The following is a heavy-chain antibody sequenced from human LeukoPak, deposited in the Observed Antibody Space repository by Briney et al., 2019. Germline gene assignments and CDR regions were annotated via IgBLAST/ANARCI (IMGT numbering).Heavy chain of an antibody. V-gene: IGHV4-59*08. CDR3: ARHERGCGSTNWYFDL. CDR1: GGSISSYY. CDR2: IYYSGST. J-gene: IGHJ2*01. Sequence: PSETLSLTCTVSGGSISSYYWSWIRQPPGKGLEWIGYIYYSGSTNYNPSLKSRVTISVDTSKNQFSLKLSSVTAADTAVYYCARHERGCGSTNWYFDLWGRGTLVTVSS. D-gene: IGHD1-26*01.